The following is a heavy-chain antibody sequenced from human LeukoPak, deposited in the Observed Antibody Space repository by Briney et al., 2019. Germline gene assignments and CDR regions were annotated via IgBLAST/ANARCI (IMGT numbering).Heavy chain of an antibody. V-gene: IGHV4-30-2*01. CDR1: GGSISSGGYS. D-gene: IGHD2-15*01. J-gene: IGHJ4*02. Sequence: SQTLSLTCAVSGGSISSGGYSWSWIRQPPGKGLEWIGYIYHSGSTYYNPSLKSRVTISVDRSKNQFSLKLSSVTAADTAVYYCARAAEGYYFDYWGQGTLVTVSS. CDR2: IYHSGST. CDR3: ARAAEGYYFDY.